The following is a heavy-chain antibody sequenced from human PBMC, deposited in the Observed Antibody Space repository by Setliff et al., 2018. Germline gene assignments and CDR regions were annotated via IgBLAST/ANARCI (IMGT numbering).Heavy chain of an antibody. CDR3: AKEIQARRGPVYDSSALAFDY. Sequence: PGGSLRLSCAASGFTFSSHTMNWVRQGPGKGLEWVAYIRYDGSKKDYADHVRGRFTISRDDSKNTVSLEMNGLRVEDTAVYYCAKEIQARRGPVYDSSALAFDYWGQGTLVTVSS. D-gene: IGHD3-22*01. CDR2: IRYDGSKK. V-gene: IGHV3-30*02. J-gene: IGHJ4*01. CDR1: GFTFSSHT.